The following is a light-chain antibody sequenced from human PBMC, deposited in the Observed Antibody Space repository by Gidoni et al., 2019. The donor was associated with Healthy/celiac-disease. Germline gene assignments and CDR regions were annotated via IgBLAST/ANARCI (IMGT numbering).Light chain of an antibody. CDR2: AAS. J-gene: IGKJ1*01. V-gene: IGKV1-39*01. CDR1: QSISSY. Sequence: DVQMTQSPSSLSASVGDRVTITCRASQSISSYLNWYQQKPGKAPKLLIYAASSLQSGVTSRFSCSGSGTDFTLTISSLQPEDFATYYCQHSYSTPRTFGQGTKVEIK. CDR3: QHSYSTPRT.